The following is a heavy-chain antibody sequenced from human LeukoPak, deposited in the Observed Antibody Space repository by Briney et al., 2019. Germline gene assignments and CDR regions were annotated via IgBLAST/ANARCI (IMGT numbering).Heavy chain of an antibody. D-gene: IGHD6-13*01. CDR1: GGSFSGYY. J-gene: IGHJ4*02. V-gene: IGHV4-34*01. CDR3: AGGVGYDYGDY. Sequence: SETLSLTCAVYGGSFSGYYWSWIRQPPGKGLEWIGEINHSGSTNYNPSLKSRVTISVDTSKNQFSLKLSSVTAADTAVYYCAGGVGYDYGDYWGQGTLVTVSS. CDR2: INHSGST.